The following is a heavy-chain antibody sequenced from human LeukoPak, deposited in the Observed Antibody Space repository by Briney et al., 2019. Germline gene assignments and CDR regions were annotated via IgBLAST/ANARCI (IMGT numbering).Heavy chain of an antibody. Sequence: SGPTLLNPTQTLTLTCTFSGFSLSTSGVGVGWIRQPPGKALEWLALIYWDDDKRYSPSLKSRLTITKDTSKNQVVLTMTNMDPVDTATYYCAHGTLYCSSTSCYYWFDPWGQGTLVTVSS. J-gene: IGHJ5*02. CDR2: IYWDDDK. CDR3: AHGTLYCSSTSCYYWFDP. V-gene: IGHV2-5*02. D-gene: IGHD2-2*01. CDR1: GFSLSTSGVG.